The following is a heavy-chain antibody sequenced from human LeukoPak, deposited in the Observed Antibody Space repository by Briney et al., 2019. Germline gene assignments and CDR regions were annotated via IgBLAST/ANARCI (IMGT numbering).Heavy chain of an antibody. V-gene: IGHV1-69*04. J-gene: IGHJ3*02. D-gene: IGHD2-21*01. CDR1: GGTFSSYA. CDR3: ARDPSVVRAFDI. Sequence: SVKVSCKASGGTFSSYAISWVRQAPGQGLEWMGRIIPILGIANYAQKFQGRVTITADKSTSTAYMELSSLRSEDTAVHYCARDPSVVRAFDIWGQGTMVTVSS. CDR2: IIPILGIA.